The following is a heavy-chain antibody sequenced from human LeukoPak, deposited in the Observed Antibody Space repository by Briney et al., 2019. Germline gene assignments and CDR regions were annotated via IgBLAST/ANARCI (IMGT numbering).Heavy chain of an antibody. CDR1: GFTFSTYW. J-gene: IGHJ4*02. D-gene: IGHD3-3*02. CDR2: IKQDGCEK. CDR3: ASRAHFWSGPGG. V-gene: IGHV3-7*01. Sequence: LPGGSLRLSCAASGFTFSTYWMSWVRQAPGKGLEWVANIKQDGCEKYYMDSVKGRFTISRDNAKNSLYLQMNSLRAEDTAVYYCASRAHFWSGPGGWGQGTLVTVSS.